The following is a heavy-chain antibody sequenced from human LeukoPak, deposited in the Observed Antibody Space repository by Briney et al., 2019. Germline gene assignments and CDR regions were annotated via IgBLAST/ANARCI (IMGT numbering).Heavy chain of an antibody. Sequence: SETLSLTCTVSGGSFSSDSYYWSWIRQPPGKGLEWIGSIFYSGSTNYNPSLKGRVAISVDTSKNQFSLKLSSVTAADTAVYYCARDVRTRSGSYYFLDYWGQGTLVTVSS. J-gene: IGHJ4*02. CDR2: IFYSGST. CDR1: GGSFSSDSYY. V-gene: IGHV4-61*01. CDR3: ARDVRTRSGSYYFLDY. D-gene: IGHD1-26*01.